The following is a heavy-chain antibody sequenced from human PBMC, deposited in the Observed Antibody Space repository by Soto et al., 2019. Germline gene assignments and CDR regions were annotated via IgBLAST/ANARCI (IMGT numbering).Heavy chain of an antibody. V-gene: IGHV4-61*01. Sequence: QVQLQESGPGLVKPSETLSLTCTVSGGSVSSGSYYWSWIRQPPGKGLEWIGYIYYSGSTNYNPSLKSGVTISVDTSNNQFSLKLSSVTAADTAVHYCARDQPLYHDYVWGSYRPGYFDYWGQGTLVTVSS. CDR2: IYYSGST. D-gene: IGHD3-16*02. J-gene: IGHJ4*02. CDR1: GGSVSSGSYY. CDR3: ARDQPLYHDYVWGSYRPGYFDY.